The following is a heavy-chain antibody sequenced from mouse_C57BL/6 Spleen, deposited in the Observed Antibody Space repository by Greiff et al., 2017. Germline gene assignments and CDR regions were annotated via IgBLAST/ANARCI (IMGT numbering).Heavy chain of an antibody. CDR1: GFTFSDYY. D-gene: IGHD2-1*01. Sequence: EVKLVESEGGLVQPGSSMKLSCTASGFTFSDYYMAWVRQVPEKGLEWVANINYDGSSTYYLDSLKSRFIISRDNAKNILYLQMSSLKSEDTATYYCASYGNPRYSAMDYWGQGTSVTVSS. J-gene: IGHJ4*01. CDR2: INYDGSST. V-gene: IGHV5-16*01. CDR3: ASYGNPRYSAMDY.